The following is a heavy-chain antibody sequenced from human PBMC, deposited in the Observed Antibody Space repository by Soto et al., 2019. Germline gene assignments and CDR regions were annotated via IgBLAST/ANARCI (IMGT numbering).Heavy chain of an antibody. D-gene: IGHD5-18*01. V-gene: IGHV4-39*01. Sequence: QLQLQESGPGLLKPSETLSLSCTVSGGSISSSTYYWGWIRQPPGKGLEWIGSIYFGGSTYHNPSLKIRVTISVDSSKNQFSLRVISVTAADTAVYYCARHSGYNYFYNFASWGQGTLLSVSS. CDR3: ARHSGYNYFYNFAS. CDR1: GGSISSSTYY. CDR2: IYFGGST. J-gene: IGHJ4*02.